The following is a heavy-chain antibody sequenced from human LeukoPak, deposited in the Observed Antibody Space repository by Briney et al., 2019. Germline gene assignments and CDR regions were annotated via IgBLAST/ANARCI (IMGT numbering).Heavy chain of an antibody. CDR1: GGSISSGGYY. CDR2: IYHSGST. V-gene: IGHV4-30-2*01. CDR3: ARGRIAAANDY. D-gene: IGHD6-13*01. J-gene: IGHJ4*02. Sequence: SQTLSLTCTVSGGSISSGGYYWSWIRQPPGKGLEWIGYIYHSGSTYYNPSLKSRVTISVDRSKNQFSLKLSSVTAADTAVYYCARGRIAAANDYWGQGTLVTVSS.